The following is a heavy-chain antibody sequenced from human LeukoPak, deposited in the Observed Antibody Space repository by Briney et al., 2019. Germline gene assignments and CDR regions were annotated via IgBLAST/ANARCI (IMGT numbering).Heavy chain of an antibody. Sequence: GGSLRLSCAASGFTFSSYAMSWVGQAPGKGLEWVSGISGSGDNTYYADSVEGRFTISRDNSKNTLYVQVNSLGTEDTAAYYCAKGSYYDSSGSFYFDYWGQGTLVTVSS. CDR1: GFTFSSYA. CDR2: ISGSGDNT. CDR3: AKGSYYDSSGSFYFDY. D-gene: IGHD3-22*01. V-gene: IGHV3-23*01. J-gene: IGHJ4*02.